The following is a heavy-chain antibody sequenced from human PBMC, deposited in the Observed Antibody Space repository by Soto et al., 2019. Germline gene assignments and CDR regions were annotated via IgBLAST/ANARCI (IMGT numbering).Heavy chain of an antibody. J-gene: IGHJ4*02. CDR1: GFTFSDRY. CDR3: TIEGAYPGPDFDY. V-gene: IGHV3-72*01. Sequence: PGGSLRLSCAASGFTFSDRYMDCVRQAPGKGLEWVGRTKNKANSYTTEYAASVKGRFTISRDDSRYSVYLQMNSLKTDDTAVYYCTIEGAYPGPDFDYWGQGTLVTVSS. CDR2: TKNKANSYTT. D-gene: IGHD3-16*01.